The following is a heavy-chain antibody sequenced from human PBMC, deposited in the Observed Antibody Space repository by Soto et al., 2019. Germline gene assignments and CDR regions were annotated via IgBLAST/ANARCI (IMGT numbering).Heavy chain of an antibody. CDR2: ISGSGGST. Sequence: GGSLRLSCAASGFTFSSYAMSWVRQAPGKGLEWVSAISGSGGSTYYADSVKGRFTISRDNSKNTLYLQMNSLRAEDTAVYYCAKTSNYDILTRPPDAFDIWGQGTMVTVSS. CDR3: AKTSNYDILTRPPDAFDI. J-gene: IGHJ3*02. CDR1: GFTFSSYA. D-gene: IGHD3-9*01. V-gene: IGHV3-23*01.